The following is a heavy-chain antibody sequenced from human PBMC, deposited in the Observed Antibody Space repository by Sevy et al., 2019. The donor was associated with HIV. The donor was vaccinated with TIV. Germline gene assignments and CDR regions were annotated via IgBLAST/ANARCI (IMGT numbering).Heavy chain of an antibody. D-gene: IGHD1-26*01. CDR3: AVYRVGATGLGYFQH. Sequence: GGSLRLSCAASGFTFSNYEMNWVRQAPGKGLEWVSYISSSDSTIYYADSVRGRFIISRDNAKNSLYLQMNSLRAEDTAVYYWAVYRVGATGLGYFQHWGQGTLVTISS. J-gene: IGHJ1*01. CDR1: GFTFSNYE. V-gene: IGHV3-48*03. CDR2: ISSSDSTI.